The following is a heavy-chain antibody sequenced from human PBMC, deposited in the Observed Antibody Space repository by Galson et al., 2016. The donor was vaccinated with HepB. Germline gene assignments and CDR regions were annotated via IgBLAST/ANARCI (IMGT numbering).Heavy chain of an antibody. J-gene: IGHJ4*02. D-gene: IGHD1-26*01. CDR2: IYETGTA. V-gene: IGHV4/OR15-8*01. Sequence: SETLSLTCVVSGGSINSSDWWSWVRQSPEKGLEWIGEIYETGTANHSPSLTRRLTLSVDKSKNQFSLELSDVTAADTAIYYCARVTLGPTRAKFDAWGQGILVTVSS. CDR3: ARVTLGPTRAKFDA. CDR1: GGSINSSDW.